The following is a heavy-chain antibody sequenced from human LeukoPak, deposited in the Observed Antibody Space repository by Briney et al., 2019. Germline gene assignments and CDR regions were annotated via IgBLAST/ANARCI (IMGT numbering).Heavy chain of an antibody. CDR1: GFTFNSHW. J-gene: IGHJ4*02. CDR3: ARGGDYGDFPDY. Sequence: PGGSLRLSCAASGFTFNSHWMHWVRQAPGRGLVWVSRINTDGSSTSYADSVKGRFTISRDNAKNTLYLQMNSLRAEDTAVYYCARGGDYGDFPDYWGQGTLVTVSS. D-gene: IGHD4-17*01. V-gene: IGHV3-74*01. CDR2: INTDGSST.